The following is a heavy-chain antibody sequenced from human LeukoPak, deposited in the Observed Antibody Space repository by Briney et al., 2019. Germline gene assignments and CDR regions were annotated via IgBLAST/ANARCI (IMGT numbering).Heavy chain of an antibody. CDR1: GFTFTGYS. Sequence: GGSLRLSCAASGFTFTGYSMSWVRQAPGKGLEWVSAISGSGGSTYYADSVKGRFTISRDNAKNSLYLQMNSLRAEDTAVYYCARGPKYYDFWSGAEYYFDYWGQGTLVTVSS. V-gene: IGHV3-23*01. J-gene: IGHJ4*02. CDR3: ARGPKYYDFWSGAEYYFDY. CDR2: ISGSGGST. D-gene: IGHD3-3*01.